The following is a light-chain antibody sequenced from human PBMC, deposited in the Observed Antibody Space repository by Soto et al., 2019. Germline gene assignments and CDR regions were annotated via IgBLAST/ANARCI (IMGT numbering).Light chain of an antibody. CDR1: KSVLYSSNNKNY. Sequence: DIVMTQSPDSLAVSLGERATINCKSSKSVLYSSNNKNYLAWYQQKPGQPPKLLIYWASTRESGVPDRFSGSGSGTDFTLTISSLQAEDVAVYCCQQYYSTPPWTFGQGTKVEIK. J-gene: IGKJ1*01. CDR2: WAS. V-gene: IGKV4-1*01. CDR3: QQYYSTPPWT.